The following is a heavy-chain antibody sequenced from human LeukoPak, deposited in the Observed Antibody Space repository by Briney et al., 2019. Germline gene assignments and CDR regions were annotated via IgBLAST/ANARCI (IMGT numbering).Heavy chain of an antibody. Sequence: GGSLRLSCAASGFTFSNYAMSWVRQAPGKGLEWVSAISGSASSTYHADSVKGRFTISRDNSKNTLYLQMNSLRAEDTAVYYCARGGYYGSGRYYFDSWGQGTLVTVSS. J-gene: IGHJ4*02. CDR2: ISGSASST. CDR3: ARGGYYGSGRYYFDS. V-gene: IGHV3-23*01. CDR1: GFTFSNYA. D-gene: IGHD3-3*01.